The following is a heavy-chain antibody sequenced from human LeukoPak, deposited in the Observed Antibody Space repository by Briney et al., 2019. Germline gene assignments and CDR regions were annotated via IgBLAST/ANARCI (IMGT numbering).Heavy chain of an antibody. CDR1: GFTFSTYA. CDR2: ISSSGSTI. J-gene: IGHJ1*01. CDR3: ARVGRSSWYTSWSEYFQH. V-gene: IGHV3-11*01. Sequence: KPGGSLRLSCAASGFTFSTYAMSWVRQAPGKGLEWVSAISSSGSTIYYADSVKGRFTISRDNAKNSLYLQMNSLRADDTAVYYCARVGRSSWYTSWSEYFQHWGQGTLVTVSS. D-gene: IGHD6-13*01.